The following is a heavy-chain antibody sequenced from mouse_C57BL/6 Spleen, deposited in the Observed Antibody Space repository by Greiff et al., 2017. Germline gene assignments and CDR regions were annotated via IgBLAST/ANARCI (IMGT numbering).Heavy chain of an antibody. Sequence: QVQLQQPGAELVKPGASVKLSCKASGYTFTSYWMHWVKQRPGQGLEWIGMIHPNSGSTNYKEKFKSKATLTVDKSSSTAYMQLSSLTSEDSAVYYCAREGHDDYDVAYWGQGTLVTVSA. CDR2: IHPNSGST. CDR1: GYTFTSYW. CDR3: AREGHDDYDVAY. D-gene: IGHD2-4*01. J-gene: IGHJ3*01. V-gene: IGHV1-64*01.